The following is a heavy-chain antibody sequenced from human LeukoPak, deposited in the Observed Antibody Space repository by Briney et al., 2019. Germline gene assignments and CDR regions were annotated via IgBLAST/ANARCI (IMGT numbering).Heavy chain of an antibody. V-gene: IGHV3-21*01. CDR1: GFTFSSYS. J-gene: IGHJ4*02. Sequence: GGSLRLSCAASGFTFSSYSMNWVRQAPGKGLEWVSSISSSSSYIYYADSVKGRFTISRDNAKNSLYLQMNSLRAEDTAVYYCARSPLGYSSGWYVSYFDYWGQGTLVTVSS. CDR2: ISSSSSYI. D-gene: IGHD6-19*01. CDR3: ARSPLGYSSGWYVSYFDY.